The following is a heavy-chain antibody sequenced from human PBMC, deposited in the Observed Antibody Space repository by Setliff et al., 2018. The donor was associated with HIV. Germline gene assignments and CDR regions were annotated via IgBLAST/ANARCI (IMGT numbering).Heavy chain of an antibody. CDR2: IYPSEST. J-gene: IGHJ4*02. CDR1: GGSINSGSYY. D-gene: IGHD6-13*01. Sequence: SETLSLTCTVSGGSINSGSYYWNWIRQPAGKGLEWIGHIYPSESTNYNPSLKSRVTISGDTSMDQFSLNLTSVTAADTPVYYCAAASSWDPLLDYWGQGTLVTVSS. V-gene: IGHV4-61*09. CDR3: AAASSWDPLLDY.